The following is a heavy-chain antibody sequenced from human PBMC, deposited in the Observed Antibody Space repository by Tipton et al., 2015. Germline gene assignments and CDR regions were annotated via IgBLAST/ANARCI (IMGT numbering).Heavy chain of an antibody. J-gene: IGHJ4*02. CDR3: ARVRGAARADY. CDR1: GYTFTSYD. CDR2: MSANSGVT. Sequence: QLVQSGAEVKKPGASVKVSCKASGYTFTSYDINWFRQATGQGLEWMGWMSANSGVTGYAQKFQGRVTMTRDTSVRTAYMELSSLRSEDTAVYYCARVRGAARADYWGQGTLVTVSS. V-gene: IGHV1-8*01. D-gene: IGHD6-6*01.